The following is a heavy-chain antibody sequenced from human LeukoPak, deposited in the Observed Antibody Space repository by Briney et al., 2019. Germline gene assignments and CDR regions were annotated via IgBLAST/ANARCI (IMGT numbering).Heavy chain of an antibody. CDR3: ARASSTYYYYYYMDV. D-gene: IGHD2-2*01. J-gene: IGHJ6*03. CDR1: GGSISSSSYY. CDR2: IYYSGST. V-gene: IGHV4-39*07. Sequence: SETLSLTCTVSGGSISSSSYYWGWIRQPPGKGLEWIGSIYYSGSTYYNPSLKSRVTISVDTSKIQFSLKLSSVTAADTAVYYCARASSTYYYYYYMDVWGKGTTVTVSS.